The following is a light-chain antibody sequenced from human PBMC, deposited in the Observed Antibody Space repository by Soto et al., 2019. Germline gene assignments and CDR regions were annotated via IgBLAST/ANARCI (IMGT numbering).Light chain of an antibody. J-gene: IGLJ1*01. CDR1: SSDVGSYNR. Sequence: QSALTQPPSVSGSPGQSVTISCTGTSSDVGSYNRVSWYQQPLGTAPKLMIYEVSNRPSGVPDRFSGSKSGNTASLTISGLQAEDEADYYCSSYRSSNNYVFGTGTKVTVL. CDR3: SSYRSSNNYV. V-gene: IGLV2-18*02. CDR2: EVS.